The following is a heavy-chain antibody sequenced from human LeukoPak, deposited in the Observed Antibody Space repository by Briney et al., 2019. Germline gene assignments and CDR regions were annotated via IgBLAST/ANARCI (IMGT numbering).Heavy chain of an antibody. V-gene: IGHV1-8*03. CDR2: MNPNSGNT. CDR3: ARVPKRAFDI. J-gene: IGHJ3*02. Sequence: GASVNVSCKASGYTFTSYDINWVRQAPGQGLEWMGWMNPNSGNTGYAQKFQGRVTITRNTSISTAYMELSSLRSEDTAVYYCARVPKRAFDIWGQGTMVTVSS. CDR1: GYTFTSYD.